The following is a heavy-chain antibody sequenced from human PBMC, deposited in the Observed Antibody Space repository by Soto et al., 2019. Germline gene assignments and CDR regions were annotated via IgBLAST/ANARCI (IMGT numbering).Heavy chain of an antibody. V-gene: IGHV3-30-3*01. CDR2: ISFDGSYK. Sequence: QVQLVESGGGVAQSGRSLRLSCAASGFTFSSHSMHWVRQAPGKGLEWVAVISFDGSYKYYADSVKGRFTISRDNSKNTLYLQMNSLRAEYTAVSYCARGASITVAGTSFDYWGQGTLVTVSS. CDR3: ARGASITVAGTSFDY. J-gene: IGHJ4*02. CDR1: GFTFSSHS. D-gene: IGHD6-19*01.